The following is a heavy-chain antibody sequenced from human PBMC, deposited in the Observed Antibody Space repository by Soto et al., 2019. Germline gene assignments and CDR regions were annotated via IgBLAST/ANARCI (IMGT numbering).Heavy chain of an antibody. D-gene: IGHD5-18*01. CDR2: IYYSGST. J-gene: IGHJ2*01. Sequence: QLNLQGPAPGLVKPSQPLSLTCTFSGGSIRSGGYYWSWIRQHPGRGLEGFGYIYYSGSTYYNPSLKSRVTISVDTSKNQFSLKLSSVTAADTAVYYCARDDRGYSYGRYWYFDLWGRGTLVTVSS. V-gene: IGHV4-31*03. CDR1: GGSIRSGGYY. CDR3: ARDDRGYSYGRYWYFDL.